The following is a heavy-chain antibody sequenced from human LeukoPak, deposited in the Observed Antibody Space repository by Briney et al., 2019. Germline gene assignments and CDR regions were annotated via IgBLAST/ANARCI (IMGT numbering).Heavy chain of an antibody. Sequence: EASVKVSCKAAGYTFTSYGISWARQALGQGPEWMGWISGYNGNTRYTQKFQGRVTMTTDTSTSTAYMELRSLRSDDTAVYYCARDWGKGEYYFDYWGQGTLVTVSS. CDR3: ARDWGKGEYYFDY. CDR1: GYTFTSYG. CDR2: ISGYNGNT. D-gene: IGHD3-16*01. V-gene: IGHV1-18*01. J-gene: IGHJ4*02.